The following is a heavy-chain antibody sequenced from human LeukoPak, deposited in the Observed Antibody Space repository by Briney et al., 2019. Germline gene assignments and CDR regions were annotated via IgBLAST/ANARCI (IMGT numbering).Heavy chain of an antibody. Sequence: PGGPLRLSCAASGFTFSSYGMHWVRQAPGKGLEWVAFISYDGSNKYYVDSVKGRFAISRDNSKNTLYLQMNSLRPEDTAVYYCARPKYSNGWYPDYWGQGTLVTVSS. CDR2: ISYDGSNK. V-gene: IGHV3-30*03. CDR1: GFTFSSYG. D-gene: IGHD6-19*01. J-gene: IGHJ4*02. CDR3: ARPKYSNGWYPDY.